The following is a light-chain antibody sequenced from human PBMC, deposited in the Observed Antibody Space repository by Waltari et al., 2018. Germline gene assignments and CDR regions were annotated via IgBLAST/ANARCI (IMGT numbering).Light chain of an antibody. CDR1: NMGTYS. J-gene: IGLJ1*01. Sequence: SSVVTQPPSVSVAPGETATIPCGADNMGTYSFHRYQQKAGQAPVLGIFYDRDRPSGIPDRFSGSNSGNTATLTISRVEAGDEARYYCHVWHPHVDPGVFGTGTEVTVL. CDR2: YDR. CDR3: HVWHPHVDPGV. V-gene: IGLV3-21*04.